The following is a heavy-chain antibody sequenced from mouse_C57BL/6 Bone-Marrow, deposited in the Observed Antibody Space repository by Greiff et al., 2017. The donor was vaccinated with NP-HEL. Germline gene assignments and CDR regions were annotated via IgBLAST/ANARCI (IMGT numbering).Heavy chain of an antibody. CDR1: GFTFSDYY. Sequence: EVQVVESEGGLVQPGSSMKLSCTASGFTFSDYYMAWVRQVPEKGLEWVANINYDGSSTYYLDSLKSRFIISRDNAKNILYLQMSSLKSEDTATYYCAREYYDGYWYFDVWGTGTTVTVSS. CDR3: AREYYDGYWYFDV. J-gene: IGHJ1*03. CDR2: INYDGSST. D-gene: IGHD2-3*01. V-gene: IGHV5-16*01.